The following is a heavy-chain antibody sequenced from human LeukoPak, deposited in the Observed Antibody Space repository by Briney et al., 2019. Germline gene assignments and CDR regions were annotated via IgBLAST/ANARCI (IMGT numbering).Heavy chain of an antibody. D-gene: IGHD4-11*01. V-gene: IGHV1-24*01. CDR3: ATASTYDYSNSFGY. J-gene: IGHJ4*02. CDR1: GYTLTELS. Sequence: ASVKVSCKVSGYTLTELSMHWVRQAPGKGLEWMGGFDPEDGETIYAQKFQGRVTMTEDTYTVTAYMELSSLRSEDTAVYYCATASTYDYSNSFGYWGQGTLVTVSS. CDR2: FDPEDGET.